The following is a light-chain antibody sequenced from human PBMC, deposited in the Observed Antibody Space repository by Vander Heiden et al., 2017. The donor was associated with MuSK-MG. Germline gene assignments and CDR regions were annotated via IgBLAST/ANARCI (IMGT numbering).Light chain of an antibody. CDR3: QQGINGHPQRVT. J-gene: IGKJ5*01. CDR2: DAS. V-gene: IGKV3-11*01. Sequence: EIVLTQSPATLSLSPGERATLSCRASQSVSSYLAWYQQKPGQAPRLLIYDASNRATGIPARFSGSGSGTDFTLTISSLEPEDFAVYYCQQGINGHPQRVTFGQGTRLEIK. CDR1: QSVSSY.